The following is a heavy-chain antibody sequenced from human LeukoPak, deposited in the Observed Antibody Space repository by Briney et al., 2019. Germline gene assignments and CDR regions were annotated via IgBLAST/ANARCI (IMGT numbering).Heavy chain of an antibody. V-gene: IGHV6-1*01. CDR1: GDSVSSNSAA. D-gene: IGHD6-6*01. CDR2: TYYRSKWYN. J-gene: IGHJ6*02. Sequence: SQTLSLTCAISGDSVSSNSAAWNWIRQSPSRGLEWLGRTYYRSKWYNDYAVSVKGRITINPDTSKNQFSLQLNSVTPEDTAVYYCARAGPAARLNPYYYYYGMDVWGQGTTVTVSS. CDR3: ARAGPAARLNPYYYYYGMDV.